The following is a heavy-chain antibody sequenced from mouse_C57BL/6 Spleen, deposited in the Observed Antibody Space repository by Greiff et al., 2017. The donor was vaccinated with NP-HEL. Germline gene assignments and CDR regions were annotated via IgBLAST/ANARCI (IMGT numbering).Heavy chain of an antibody. CDR2: IYPGDGDT. V-gene: IGHV1-82*01. D-gene: IGHD1-1*01. CDR3: ARGGNYYGSRNYAMDY. Sequence: VQLQQSGPELVKPGASVKISCKASGYAFSSSWMNWVKQRPGKGLEWIGRIYPGDGDTNYNGKFKGKATLTADKSSSTAYMQLSSRTSEDSAVYFCARGGNYYGSRNYAMDYWGQGTSVTVSS. CDR1: GYAFSSSW. J-gene: IGHJ4*01.